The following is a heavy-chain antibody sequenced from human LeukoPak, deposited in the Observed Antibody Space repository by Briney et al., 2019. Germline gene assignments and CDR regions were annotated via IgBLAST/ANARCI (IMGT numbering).Heavy chain of an antibody. D-gene: IGHD3-10*01. CDR3: ATVIARRISMVRGVTLDY. CDR1: GYTLTELS. V-gene: IGHV1-24*01. Sequence: GASVKVSCKVSGYTLTELSMHWVRQAPGKGLEWMGGFDPEDGETIYAQKFQGRVTMTEDTSTDTAYMELSSLRSEDTAVYYWATVIARRISMVRGVTLDYWGQGTLVTVSS. CDR2: FDPEDGET. J-gene: IGHJ4*02.